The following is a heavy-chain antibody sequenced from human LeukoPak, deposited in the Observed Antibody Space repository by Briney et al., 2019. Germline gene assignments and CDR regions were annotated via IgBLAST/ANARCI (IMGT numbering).Heavy chain of an antibody. CDR1: GYTFTSYG. CDR2: ISAYNGNT. D-gene: IGHD3-3*01. J-gene: IGHJ6*03. CDR3: ARDGWDYDFWALSYYYYMDV. V-gene: IGHV1-18*01. Sequence: ASVKVSCKASGYTFTSYGISWVRQAPGQGLEWMGWISAYNGNTNYAQKLQGRVTMTTDTSTSTAYMELRSLRSDDTAVYYCARDGWDYDFWALSYYYYMDVWGKGTTVTVSS.